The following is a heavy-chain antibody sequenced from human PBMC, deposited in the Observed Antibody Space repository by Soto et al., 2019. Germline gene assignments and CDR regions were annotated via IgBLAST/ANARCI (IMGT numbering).Heavy chain of an antibody. CDR2: IYWNDDK. J-gene: IGHJ4*02. V-gene: IGHV2-5*01. CDR3: EHSCAGDCYFDY. CDR1: GFSLSTSGVG. D-gene: IGHD2-21*02. Sequence: SGPTLVNPTQTLTLTCTFSGFSLSTSGVGVGWIRQPPGKALEWLALIYWNDDKRYSPSLKSRLTITKDTSKNQVVLTMTNMDPVATPTHYCEHSCAGDCYFDYWGQGTLVTVSS.